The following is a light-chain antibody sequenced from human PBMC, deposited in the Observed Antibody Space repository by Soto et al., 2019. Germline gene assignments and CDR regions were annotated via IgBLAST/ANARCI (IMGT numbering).Light chain of an antibody. CDR2: GAS. CDR1: QSVNSN. J-gene: IGKJ4*01. CDR3: QQYNDWPLT. Sequence: EKVMTQSPAALSVSPGERATLSCRASQSVNSNLAWYQRKPGQAPRLLLYGASTRATGIPARFSGSASGTDFTLTISSLQSEDAAVYYCQQYNDWPLTFGGGTKVAIK. V-gene: IGKV3-15*01.